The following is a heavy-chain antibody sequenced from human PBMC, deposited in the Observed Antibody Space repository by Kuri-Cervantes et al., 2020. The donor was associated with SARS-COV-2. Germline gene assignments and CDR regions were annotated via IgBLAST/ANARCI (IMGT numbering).Heavy chain of an antibody. D-gene: IGHD5-24*01. Sequence: SETLSLTCAVYGGSFSGYYWSWIRQPPGKGLEWIGEINHSGSTNYNPSLKSRVTISVDTSKNQFSLKLSSVTAADTAVYYCARCPWGDGFDYWGQGTVVTVSS. CDR2: INHSGST. J-gene: IGHJ4*02. V-gene: IGHV4-34*01. CDR3: ARCPWGDGFDY. CDR1: GGSFSGYY.